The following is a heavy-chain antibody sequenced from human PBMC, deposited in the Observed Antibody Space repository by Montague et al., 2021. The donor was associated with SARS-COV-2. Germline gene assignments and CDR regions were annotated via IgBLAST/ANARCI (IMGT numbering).Heavy chain of an antibody. CDR1: GDSVSSNSAT. CDR2: TYYRSKWYN. Sequence: CAISGDSVSSNSATWNWVRQSPSSGLEWLGRTYYRSKWYNDYAVSVRGRVTINPDTSKNQFSLQLNSATPEDTAIYYCTSGREGNYNVMDVWGQGTTVTVSS. J-gene: IGHJ6*02. CDR3: TSGREGNYNVMDV. D-gene: IGHD1-1*01. V-gene: IGHV6-1*01.